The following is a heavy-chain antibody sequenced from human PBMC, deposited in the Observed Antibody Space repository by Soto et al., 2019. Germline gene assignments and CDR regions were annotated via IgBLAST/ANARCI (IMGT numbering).Heavy chain of an antibody. V-gene: IGHV4-39*01. D-gene: IGHD5-12*01. CDR3: ARLLRHDYYGMDV. Sequence: SATLSLTCPVSGGSISSSSYYWGWIRQPPGKGLEWIGSIYYSGSTYYNPSLKSRVTISVDTSKNQFSLKLSSVTAADTAVYYCARLLRHDYYGMDVWGQGTTIT. CDR2: IYYSGST. J-gene: IGHJ6*02. CDR1: GGSISSSSYY.